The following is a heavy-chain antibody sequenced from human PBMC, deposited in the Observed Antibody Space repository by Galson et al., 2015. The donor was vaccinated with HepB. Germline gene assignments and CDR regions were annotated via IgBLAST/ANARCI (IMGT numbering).Heavy chain of an antibody. D-gene: IGHD3-10*01. Sequence: SLRLSCAASGFTFSSYWMSWVRQAPGKGLEWVANIKQDGSEKYYVDSVKGRFTISRDNAKNSLYLQMNSLRAEDTAVYYCARDERTRVRGAEIYYLDYWGHGALVTVSS. CDR2: IKQDGSEK. J-gene: IGHJ4*01. CDR3: ARDERTRVRGAEIYYLDY. V-gene: IGHV3-7*03. CDR1: GFTFSSYW.